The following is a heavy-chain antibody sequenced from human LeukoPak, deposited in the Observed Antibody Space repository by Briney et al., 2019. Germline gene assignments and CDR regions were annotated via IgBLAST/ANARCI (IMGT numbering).Heavy chain of an antibody. CDR2: ISSSSSYI. D-gene: IGHD3-22*01. Sequence: GGSLRLSCAASGFTFSSYSMNWVRQAPGKGLEWVSSISSSSSYIYYADSVKGRFTISRDNAKNSLYLQMNSLRAEDTAVYYCARQGSYYPADFDYWGQGTLVTVSA. J-gene: IGHJ4*02. CDR1: GFTFSSYS. V-gene: IGHV3-21*01. CDR3: ARQGSYYPADFDY.